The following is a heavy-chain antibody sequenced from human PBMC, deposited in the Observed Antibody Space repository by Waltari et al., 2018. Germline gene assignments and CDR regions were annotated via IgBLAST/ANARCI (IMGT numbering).Heavy chain of an antibody. CDR3: AKDRHQLIEEGFLLALDP. Sequence: QVQLVQYGAEVKKPGASLKVSCKASGYLFTNYALRWVRQAPGPGLEWMGWISGNNGHTNVAQKFLGRLTMAKDTSTNTVYMELSRLTSDDTAVYYCAKDRHQLIEEGFLLALDPWGQGTLVTVSS. V-gene: IGHV1-18*04. CDR2: ISGNNGHT. D-gene: IGHD2-2*01. J-gene: IGHJ5*02. CDR1: GYLFTNYA.